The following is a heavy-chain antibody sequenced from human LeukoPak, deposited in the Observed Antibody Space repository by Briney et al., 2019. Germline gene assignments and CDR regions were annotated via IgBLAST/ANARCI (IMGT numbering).Heavy chain of an antibody. V-gene: IGHV3-23*01. J-gene: IGHJ4*02. CDR3: AKDRELARHQSTLYTVFDY. Sequence: PGGSLRLSCTASGFTFTDYAMSWVRQTPGKGLEWVSAISVTGTSTYYLDSVKGRFTISRDNSKDTLYLQLNRVRAADSAIYYCAKDRELARHQSTLYTVFDYWGQGTLVAVSS. CDR1: GFTFTDYA. CDR2: ISVTGTST. D-gene: IGHD1-1*01.